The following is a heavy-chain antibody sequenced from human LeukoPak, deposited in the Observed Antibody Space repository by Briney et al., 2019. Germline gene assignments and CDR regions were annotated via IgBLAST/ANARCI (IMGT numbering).Heavy chain of an antibody. D-gene: IGHD3-16*01. CDR1: GGSISSYY. CDR3: ARGGSYVYFAS. J-gene: IGHJ4*02. CDR2: IYYSGST. V-gene: IGHV4-59*12. Sequence: SETLSLTCTVSGGSISSYYWSWFRQPPGKGLEGSGYIYYSGSTNYNPSLRSRVTMSVDKSTSQFSLKLASVTAADTAVYYCARGGSYVYFASWGKGPLVTVPS.